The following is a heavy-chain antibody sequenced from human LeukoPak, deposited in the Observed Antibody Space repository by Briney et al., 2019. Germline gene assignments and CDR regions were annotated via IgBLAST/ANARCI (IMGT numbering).Heavy chain of an antibody. CDR1: GGTFTSYA. D-gene: IGHD3-10*01. Sequence: SVKVSCKASGGTFTSYAISWVRQAPGQGLEWMGGIIPIFGTANYAQKFQGRVTITADESTSTAYMELSSLRSEDTAVYYCARDGDPYGSGSYYNDWGQGTLVTVSS. CDR3: ARDGDPYGSGSYYND. V-gene: IGHV1-69*01. CDR2: IIPIFGTA. J-gene: IGHJ4*02.